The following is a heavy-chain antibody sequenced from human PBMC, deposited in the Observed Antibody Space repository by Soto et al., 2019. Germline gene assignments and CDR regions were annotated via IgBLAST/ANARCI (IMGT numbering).Heavy chain of an antibody. CDR3: ARDEPDTGEGFDI. V-gene: IGHV4-4*07. D-gene: IGHD3-10*01. CDR2: VYTSGTT. Sequence: QVQLQESGPGLVKPSETLSLTCSVSGASMNTYFWSWIRQPAGKGLEWIGRVYTSGTTNYNPPLKSPVTMSVDTSKKQVSLKLISLTAADTGLYYCARDEPDTGEGFDIWGQGTMVTVSS. CDR1: GASMNTYF. J-gene: IGHJ3*02.